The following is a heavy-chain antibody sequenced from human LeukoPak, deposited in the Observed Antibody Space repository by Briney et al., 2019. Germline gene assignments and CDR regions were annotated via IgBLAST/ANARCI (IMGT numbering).Heavy chain of an antibody. Sequence: ASVKVSCKASGYTFTSYDINWVRQATGQGLEWMGWMNPNSGNTGYAQKFQGRVTMTRNTSISTAYMELSSLRSEDTAVYYCARGSYYYDSSGLSLALDYWGQGTLVTVSS. CDR3: ARGSYYYDSSGLSLALDY. V-gene: IGHV1-8*01. CDR2: MNPNSGNT. D-gene: IGHD3-22*01. CDR1: GYTFTSYD. J-gene: IGHJ4*02.